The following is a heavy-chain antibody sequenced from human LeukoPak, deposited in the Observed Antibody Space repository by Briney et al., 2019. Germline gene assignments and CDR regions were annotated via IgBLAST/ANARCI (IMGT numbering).Heavy chain of an antibody. V-gene: IGHV3-7*01. CDR1: GFTFNKYW. CDR3: VRDVSSGWAFGY. J-gene: IGHJ4*01. D-gene: IGHD6-19*01. CDR2: VNQDGSQK. Sequence: GGSLRLSCSASGFTFNKYWMSWIRQLPGQGLEWVANVNQDGSQKYYVDSVKGRFTNSRDNARNLLYLQMNSLRDEDTAVYYCVRDVSSGWAFGYWGHGTLVTVSS.